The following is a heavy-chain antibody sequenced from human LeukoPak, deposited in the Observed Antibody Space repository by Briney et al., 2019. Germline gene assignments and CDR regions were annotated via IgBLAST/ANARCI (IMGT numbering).Heavy chain of an antibody. Sequence: SQTLSLTCTVSGGSISNLDYYWTWIRQPAGKRLEWIGRIYTSGGTNYNPSLKSRVTMSVDKSKNQISLNLASLTAADAALYYCAGRGSSSGTFDVWGPGTFVTVSS. J-gene: IGHJ3*01. CDR2: IYTSGGT. CDR1: GGSISNLDYY. D-gene: IGHD2-2*01. CDR3: AGRGSSSGTFDV. V-gene: IGHV4-61*02.